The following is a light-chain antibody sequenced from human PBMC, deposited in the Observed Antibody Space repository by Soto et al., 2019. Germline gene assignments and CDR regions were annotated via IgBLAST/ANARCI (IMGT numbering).Light chain of an antibody. V-gene: IGLV1-40*01. CDR3: QSYDSSLSAWV. Sequence: QSVLTQPPSVSGAPGQRVTISCTGSSSNIGAGYDVHWYQQLPGTAPKLFVYGYNNRPSGVPDRFSVSKSGTSASLTITGLQTEDEADYYCQSYDSSLSAWVFGGGTQLTVL. J-gene: IGLJ2*01. CDR2: GYN. CDR1: SSNIGAGYD.